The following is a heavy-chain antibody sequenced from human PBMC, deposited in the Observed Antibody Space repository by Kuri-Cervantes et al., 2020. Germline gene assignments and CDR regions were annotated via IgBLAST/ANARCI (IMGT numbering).Heavy chain of an antibody. CDR2: IYYSGNT. CDR1: GRSIRSSSYY. Sequence: ESLKISCTVSGRSIRSSSYYWSWIRQPPGKGLEWLGYIYYSGNTNLNPSLKSRVTISVDTSKNQFSLKLSSVTAADTAVYYCARLHGGYVAYWGQGTLVTVSS. J-gene: IGHJ4*02. D-gene: IGHD2-15*01. CDR3: ARLHGGYVAY. V-gene: IGHV4-61*05.